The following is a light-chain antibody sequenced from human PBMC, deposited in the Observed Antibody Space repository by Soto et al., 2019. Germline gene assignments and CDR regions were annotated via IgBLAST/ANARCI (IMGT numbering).Light chain of an antibody. J-gene: IGKJ1*01. V-gene: IGKV1-5*01. CDR2: DAS. CDR1: QTITTW. Sequence: DIRVTQSPPTLSESVGDRVTITCRASQTITTWMAWYQQKPGKAPKLLAHDASTLQSGVATRFSGSGSGTEFTLIISGLQPEDSATYYCQQYTNTNNPWMFGQGTKVDIK. CDR3: QQYTNTNNPWM.